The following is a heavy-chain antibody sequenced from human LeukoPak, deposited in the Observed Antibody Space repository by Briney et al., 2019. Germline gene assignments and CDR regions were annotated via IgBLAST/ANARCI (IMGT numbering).Heavy chain of an antibody. CDR1: GVSISSGASD. V-gene: IGHV4-31*03. J-gene: IGHJ2*01. CDR3: ARAARQGFTMIVVPFFYFDL. D-gene: IGHD3-22*01. Sequence: PSETLSLTCTVSGVSISSGASDWGWLRQHPKRGLEWVGYINHSGSTYYNPSLGSRVTMSVDTSKNQFSLKLSSVTAADSAVYYCARAARQGFTMIVVPFFYFDLWGRGTLVTVSS. CDR2: INHSGST.